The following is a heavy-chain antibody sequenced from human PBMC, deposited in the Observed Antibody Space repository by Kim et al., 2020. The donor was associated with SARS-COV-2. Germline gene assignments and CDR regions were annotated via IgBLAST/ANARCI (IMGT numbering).Heavy chain of an antibody. Sequence: ESVKRRFTITRDNANNSLYLQLNSLVTEDTALYYCAKGRLYASSGTNVDYWGQGTLVTVSS. V-gene: IGHV3-9*01. J-gene: IGHJ4*02. CDR3: AKGRLYASSGTNVDY. D-gene: IGHD3-22*01.